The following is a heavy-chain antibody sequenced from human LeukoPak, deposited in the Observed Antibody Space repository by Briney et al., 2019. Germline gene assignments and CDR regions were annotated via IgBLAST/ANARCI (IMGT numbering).Heavy chain of an antibody. J-gene: IGHJ4*02. Sequence: GGPLRLSCVPSGFSLTANWMSGLRQAPGKGPEWVASIKEHGSEKYYGDSVSGRFTISRDNAKNSLYPQMNGLRVGDTAVYYCAQEGNWGQGTLVTVSS. CDR1: GFSLTANW. CDR3: AQEGN. V-gene: IGHV3-7*01. CDR2: IKEHGSEK.